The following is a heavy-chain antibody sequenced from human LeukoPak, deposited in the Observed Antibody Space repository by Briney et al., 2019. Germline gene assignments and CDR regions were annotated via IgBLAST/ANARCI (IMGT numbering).Heavy chain of an antibody. CDR1: GGSICSSSYY. V-gene: IGHV4-61*05. D-gene: IGHD5-12*01. CDR3: ARRVVEALAPSVTNWFDP. J-gene: IGHJ5*02. Sequence: ASETLSLTCTVSGGSICSSSYYWRWIRQPPGKGLVWIVRSSYAGVTNYNPSLKSRITISLDMSRNQFSLKLTSVTATDTAVYYCARRVVEALAPSVTNWFDPWGQGTLVLVSS. CDR2: SSYAGVT.